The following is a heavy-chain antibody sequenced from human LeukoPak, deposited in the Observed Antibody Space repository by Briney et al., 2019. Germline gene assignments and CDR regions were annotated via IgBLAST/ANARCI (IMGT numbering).Heavy chain of an antibody. CDR3: ASGGTITIFWV. CDR1: GGTFSSYA. J-gene: IGHJ4*02. Sequence: ASVKVSCKVSGGTFSSYAISWVRQAPGQGLEWMGGIIPIFGTANYAQKFQGRVTITADKSTSTAYMELSSLRSEDTAVYYCASGGTITIFWVWGQGTLVTVSS. D-gene: IGHD3-9*01. V-gene: IGHV1-69*06. CDR2: IIPIFGTA.